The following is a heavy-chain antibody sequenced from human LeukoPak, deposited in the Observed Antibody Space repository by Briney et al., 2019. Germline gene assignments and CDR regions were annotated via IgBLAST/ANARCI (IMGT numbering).Heavy chain of an antibody. CDR2: ISSSSSYI. V-gene: IGHV3-21*01. Sequence: GGSLRLACAASGFTFSSYSMNWVRQAPGKGLEWVSSISSSSSYIYYADSVKGRFTISRDNAKNSLYLQMNSLRAEDTAVYYCARDLIGGGEVPDYYDSSGYIDYWGQGTLVTVSS. J-gene: IGHJ4*02. D-gene: IGHD3-22*01. CDR3: ARDLIGGGEVPDYYDSSGYIDY. CDR1: GFTFSSYS.